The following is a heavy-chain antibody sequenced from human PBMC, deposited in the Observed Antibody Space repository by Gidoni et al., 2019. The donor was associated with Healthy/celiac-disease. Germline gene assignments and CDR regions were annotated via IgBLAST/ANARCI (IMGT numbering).Heavy chain of an antibody. Sequence: QVQLQESGPGLVKPSETLSLTFTVSGVSFSSYYWSWIRQPPGKGLEWIGYIYYSGSTNYNPSLKSRVTISVDTSKNQFSLKLSSVTAADTAVYYCARHQRRDGYSQFDYWGQGTLVTVSS. V-gene: IGHV4-59*08. CDR2: IYYSGST. CDR3: ARHQRRDGYSQFDY. J-gene: IGHJ4*02. CDR1: GVSFSSYY. D-gene: IGHD5-18*01.